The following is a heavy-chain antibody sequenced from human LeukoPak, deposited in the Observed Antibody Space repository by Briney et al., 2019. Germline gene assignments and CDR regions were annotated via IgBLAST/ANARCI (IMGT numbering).Heavy chain of an antibody. CDR2: ISAYNGNT. Sequence: ASVTVSFKASGYTFTIYGISWVRQAPGQGLEWMGWISAYNGNTNYAQKLQGRVTMTTDTSTSTAYMELRSLRSDDTAVYYCARDPLVVVAATYYYYYGMDVWGQGTTVTVSS. J-gene: IGHJ6*02. CDR1: GYTFTIYG. D-gene: IGHD2-15*01. V-gene: IGHV1-18*01. CDR3: ARDPLVVVAATYYYYYGMDV.